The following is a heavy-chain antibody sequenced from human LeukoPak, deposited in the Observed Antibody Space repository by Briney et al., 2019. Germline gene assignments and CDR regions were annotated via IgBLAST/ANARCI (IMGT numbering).Heavy chain of an antibody. D-gene: IGHD3-16*01. J-gene: IGHJ6*02. Sequence: GGSLRLSCAASGFAFSSYEMNWVRQAPGKGLEWVSHISSSGNTIYYADSVKGRFTISRDNAKKSLYLQMNSLRAEDSAVYYCARKPYVVGNGMDVWGQGTTVTVSS. V-gene: IGHV3-48*03. CDR1: GFAFSSYE. CDR2: ISSSGNTI. CDR3: ARKPYVVGNGMDV.